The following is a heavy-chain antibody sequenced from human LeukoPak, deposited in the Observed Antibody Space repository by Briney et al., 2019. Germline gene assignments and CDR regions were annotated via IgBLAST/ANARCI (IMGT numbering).Heavy chain of an antibody. D-gene: IGHD6-19*01. Sequence: GESLRPSCEASGFTFSTYSIIWVRQAPGKGLEWISSITSGSIYTYYADSVKGRFTISRDNAKNSLYLQMNSLRVEDTAFYYCARDGPGWPDDDAFDIWGQGTLVTVSS. CDR2: ITSGSIYT. CDR1: GFTFSTYS. CDR3: ARDGPGWPDDDAFDI. J-gene: IGHJ3*02. V-gene: IGHV3-21*01.